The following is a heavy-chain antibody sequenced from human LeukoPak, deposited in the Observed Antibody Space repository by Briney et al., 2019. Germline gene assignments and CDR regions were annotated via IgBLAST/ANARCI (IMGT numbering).Heavy chain of an antibody. V-gene: IGHV4-34*01. D-gene: IGHD3-16*01. CDR1: GGSFSGYY. Sequence: PSETLSLTCAVYGGSFSGYYWSWIRQPPGKGLEWIGEINHSGSTNYNPSLKSRVTIPVDTSKNQFSLKLSSVTAADTAVYYCARALTRGRDGGNWFDPWGQGTLVTVSS. J-gene: IGHJ5*02. CDR2: INHSGST. CDR3: ARALTRGRDGGNWFDP.